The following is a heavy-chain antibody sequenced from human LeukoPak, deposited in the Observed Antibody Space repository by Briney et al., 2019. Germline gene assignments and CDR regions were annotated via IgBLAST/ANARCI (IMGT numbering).Heavy chain of an antibody. CDR1: GGSFSGYY. CDR3: ASSRLLTGSPPGYLDY. V-gene: IGHV4-34*01. J-gene: IGHJ4*02. Sequence: SETLSLTCAVYGGSFSGYYWSWIRQPPGKGLEWIGEINHSGSTNYNPSLKSRVTISVDTSKNQFSLKLSSVTAADTAVYYCASSRLLTGSPPGYLDYWGQGTLVTVSS. CDR2: INHSGST. D-gene: IGHD3-9*01.